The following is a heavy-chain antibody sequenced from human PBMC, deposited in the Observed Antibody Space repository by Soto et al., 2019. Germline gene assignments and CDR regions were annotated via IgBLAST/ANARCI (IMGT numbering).Heavy chain of an antibody. Sequence: PGESLKISCKGSGYSFTSYWISWVRQMPGKGLEWMGRIDPSDSYTNYSPSFQGHVTISADKSISTAYLQWSSLKASDTAMYYCARRVSSGYYTPHYYGMDVWGQGTTVTVSS. D-gene: IGHD3-22*01. CDR2: IDPSDSYT. J-gene: IGHJ6*02. CDR1: GYSFTSYW. CDR3: ARRVSSGYYTPHYYGMDV. V-gene: IGHV5-10-1*01.